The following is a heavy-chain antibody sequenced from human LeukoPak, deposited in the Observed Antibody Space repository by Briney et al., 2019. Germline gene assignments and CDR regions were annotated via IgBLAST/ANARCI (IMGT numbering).Heavy chain of an antibody. V-gene: IGHV4-30-4*01. CDR1: GGSISSGDYY. J-gene: IGHJ4*02. CDR3: VRDGGYSGDY. Sequence: SQTLSLTCTVSGGSISSGDYYWSWIRQPPGKGLEWIGYIHYSGNTYYNPSLKSRVTISVDTSKNQFSLKLSSVTAADTAVYYCVRDGGYSGDYWGQGTQVTVSS. CDR2: IHYSGNT. D-gene: IGHD2-15*01.